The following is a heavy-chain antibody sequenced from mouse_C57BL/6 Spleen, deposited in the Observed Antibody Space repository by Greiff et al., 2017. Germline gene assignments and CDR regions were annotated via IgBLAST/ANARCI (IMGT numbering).Heavy chain of an antibody. J-gene: IGHJ2*01. CDR1: GYTFTSYG. CDR2: IYPRSGNT. Sequence: VQLQQSGAELARPGASVKLSCKASGYTFTSYGISWVKQRTGQGLEWIGEIYPRSGNTYYNEKFKGQATLTADKSSRTAYMELRSLTSEDSAVYFCARSPITTVVAKDFDYWGQGTTLTVSS. V-gene: IGHV1-81*01. CDR3: ARSPITTVVAKDFDY. D-gene: IGHD1-1*01.